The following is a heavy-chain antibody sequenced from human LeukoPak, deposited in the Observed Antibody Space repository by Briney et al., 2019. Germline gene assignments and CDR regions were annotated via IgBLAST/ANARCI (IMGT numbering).Heavy chain of an antibody. CDR2: ISAYNGNT. V-gene: IGHV1-18*01. J-gene: IGHJ5*02. D-gene: IGHD1-26*01. CDR3: ARDPPPVVWERGNWFDP. CDR1: GYTFSTYG. Sequence: GASVKVSCKASGYTFSTYGISWVRQAPGQGLEWMGWISAYNGNTNYAQKFQGRVTMTTDTSTSTAYMELRSLRSDDTAVYYCARDPPPVVWERGNWFDPWGQGTLVTVSS.